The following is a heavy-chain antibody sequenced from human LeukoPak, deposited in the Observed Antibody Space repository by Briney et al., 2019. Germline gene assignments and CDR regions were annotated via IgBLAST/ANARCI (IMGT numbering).Heavy chain of an antibody. Sequence: SVKVSCKASGGTFSRYAVSWVRQAPGQGLEWMGGVVPMYRIPNYAQNFQGRVTITADESTSTAYMELRSLRSDDTAVYYCARGGLYCSGGSCYSSWYYFDYWGQGTLVTVSS. CDR2: VVPMYRIP. CDR1: GGTFSRYA. CDR3: ARGGLYCSGGSCYSSWYYFDY. D-gene: IGHD2-15*01. V-gene: IGHV1-69*13. J-gene: IGHJ4*02.